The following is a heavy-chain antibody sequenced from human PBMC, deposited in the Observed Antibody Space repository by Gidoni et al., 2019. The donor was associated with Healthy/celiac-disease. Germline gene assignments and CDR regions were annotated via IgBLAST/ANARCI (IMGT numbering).Heavy chain of an antibody. Sequence: QVQLQQWGAGLLKPSETLSLTCAVYGGSFSGHYWSWIRQPPGKGLEWIGEIDHSGSTNYNPSLKSRVTISVDTSKNQFSLKLSSVTAADTAVYYCASSRPTLPRNFDYWGQGTLVTVSS. V-gene: IGHV4-34*01. J-gene: IGHJ4*02. CDR2: IDHSGST. CDR3: ASSRPTLPRNFDY. CDR1: GGSFSGHY.